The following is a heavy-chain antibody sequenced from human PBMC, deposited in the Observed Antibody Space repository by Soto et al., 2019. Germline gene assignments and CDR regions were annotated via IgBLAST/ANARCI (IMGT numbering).Heavy chain of an antibody. CDR3: AADPWLTSGGMEV. J-gene: IGHJ6*02. Sequence: SVKFSCKSSGFTFTSSAVQWVRQARGQRLEWIGWIVVGSGNTNYAQKFQERVTITRDMSTSTAYMELSSLRSEDTAVYYCAADPWLTSGGMEVWGQGNTVTVS. CDR2: IVVGSGNT. CDR1: GFTFTSSA. D-gene: IGHD3-16*01. V-gene: IGHV1-58*01.